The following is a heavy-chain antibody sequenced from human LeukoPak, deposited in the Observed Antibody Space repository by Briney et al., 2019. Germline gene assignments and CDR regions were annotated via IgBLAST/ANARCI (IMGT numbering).Heavy chain of an antibody. CDR1: GFTVSSNY. Sequence: GGSLRLSCAASGFTVSSNYMSWVRQAPGKGLEWVSSISSSSSYIYYADSVKGRFTISRDNAKNSLYLQMNSLRAEDTAVYYCARGGVGATARTPFDYWGQGTLVTVSS. CDR3: ARGGVGATARTPFDY. V-gene: IGHV3-21*01. D-gene: IGHD1-26*01. CDR2: ISSSSSYI. J-gene: IGHJ4*02.